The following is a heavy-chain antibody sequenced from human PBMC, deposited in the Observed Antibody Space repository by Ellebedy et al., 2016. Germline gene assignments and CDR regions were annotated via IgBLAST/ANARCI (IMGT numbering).Heavy chain of an antibody. V-gene: IGHV3-23*01. CDR1: GFTFSSYA. D-gene: IGHD5-12*01. CDR3: AKDLIVATIQDRYYYYGMDV. Sequence: GESLKISCAASGFTFSSYAMSWVRQAPGKGLEWVSAISGSGGSTYYADSVKGRFTISRDNSKNTLYLQMNSLRAEDTAVYYCAKDLIVATIQDRYYYYGMDVWGQGTTVTVSS. CDR2: ISGSGGST. J-gene: IGHJ6*02.